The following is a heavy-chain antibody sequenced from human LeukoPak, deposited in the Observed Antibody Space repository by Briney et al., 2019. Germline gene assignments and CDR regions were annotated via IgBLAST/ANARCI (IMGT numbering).Heavy chain of an antibody. V-gene: IGHV3-33*06. CDR2: IWYDGTNK. Sequence: PGGSLRLSCAASGFTFSSYGMHWVRQAPGRGLEWVAVIWYDGTNKYYADSVRGRFTISRDNSKNTLYLQMNSLRAEDTAVYYCAKDRIAAAGPAAFDPWGQGTLVTVSS. D-gene: IGHD6-13*01. CDR1: GFTFSSYG. CDR3: AKDRIAAAGPAAFDP. J-gene: IGHJ5*02.